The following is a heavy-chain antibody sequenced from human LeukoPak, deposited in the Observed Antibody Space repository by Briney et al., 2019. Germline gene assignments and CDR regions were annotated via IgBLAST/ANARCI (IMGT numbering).Heavy chain of an antibody. J-gene: IGHJ4*02. CDR2: IVVGSGNT. D-gene: IGHD2-2*02. V-gene: IGHV1-58*01. CDR3: AADPRYCSSTSCYSLDY. CDR1: GFTFTSSA. Sequence: GASVKVSCKASGFTFTSSAVQWVRQARGQRLEWIGWIVVGSGNTNYAQKFQERVTITRDMSTSTAYMELSSLRSGDTAVYYCAADPRYCSSTSCYSLDYWGQGTLVTVSS.